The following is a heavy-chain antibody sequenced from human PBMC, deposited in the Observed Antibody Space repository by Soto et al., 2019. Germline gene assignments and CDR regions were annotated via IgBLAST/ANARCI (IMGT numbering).Heavy chain of an antibody. D-gene: IGHD1-26*01. Sequence: QVQLQESGPGHVKPSETLSLTCTISGGSISVYYWSWIRQSPGQALEWIGYIYASGSPHYNPSLRSRVLISADTSKNQVSLELTSATAADTAVYFCARGVGSSPPRYWGRGTLVTVSS. J-gene: IGHJ4*02. CDR1: GGSISVYY. CDR2: IYASGSP. CDR3: ARGVGSSPPRY. V-gene: IGHV4-59*01.